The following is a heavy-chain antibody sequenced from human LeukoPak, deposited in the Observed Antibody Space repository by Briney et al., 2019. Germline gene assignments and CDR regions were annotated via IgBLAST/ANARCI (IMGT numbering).Heavy chain of an antibody. V-gene: IGHV3-23*01. CDR1: GFTFSNAW. CDR3: AKNWFGELRYFDY. CDR2: ISGSGGST. J-gene: IGHJ4*02. D-gene: IGHD3-10*01. Sequence: GGSLRLSCAASGFTFSNAWMSSVCQAPERGLECVSAISGSGGSTYYADSVKGRFTISRDNSKHTLYLQMNSLRAEDTAVYYCAKNWFGELRYFDYWGQGTLVTVSS.